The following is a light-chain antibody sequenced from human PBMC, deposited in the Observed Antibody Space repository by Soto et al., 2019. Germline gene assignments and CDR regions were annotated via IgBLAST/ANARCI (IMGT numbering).Light chain of an antibody. CDR3: SSYAGSNNFV. V-gene: IGLV2-8*01. CDR2: EVS. Sequence: QSVLTQPPSASGSPGQSVTISCTGTNSDVRDYNYVSWYQQHPGKAPKLMIYEVSKRPSGVPDRFSGSKSGNTASLTVSGLQAEDEADYYCSSYAGSNNFVFGGGTKLTVL. CDR1: NSDVRDYNY. J-gene: IGLJ2*01.